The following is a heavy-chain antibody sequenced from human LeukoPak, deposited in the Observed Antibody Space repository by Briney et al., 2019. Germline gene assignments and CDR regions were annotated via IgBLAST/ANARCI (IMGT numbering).Heavy chain of an antibody. CDR3: ARVYTYGALDY. Sequence: NPSETLSLTCTVSGGSISSYYWSWIRQPPGKGLEWIGYIYYSGSTNYNPSLKSRVTISVETSKNQFSLKLSSVTAADTAVYYCARVYTYGALDYWGQGTLVTVSS. CDR1: GGSISSYY. D-gene: IGHD4-17*01. J-gene: IGHJ4*02. V-gene: IGHV4-59*01. CDR2: IYYSGST.